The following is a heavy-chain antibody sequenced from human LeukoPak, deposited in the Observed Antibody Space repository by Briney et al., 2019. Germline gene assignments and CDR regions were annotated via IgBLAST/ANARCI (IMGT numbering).Heavy chain of an antibody. CDR2: IKSTLDGGTT. Sequence: PGGSLRLSCAASGLTGSHNYVNWVRQVPGKGLEWVGRIKSTLDGGTTDLAAPVKDRFTVSRDDSKETLYLQMNSLKTEDTAIYYCTTGGNVIVAGTRAFDIWGQGTMVTVSS. V-gene: IGHV3-15*07. D-gene: IGHD6-19*01. J-gene: IGHJ3*02. CDR3: TTGGNVIVAGTRAFDI. CDR1: GLTGSHNY.